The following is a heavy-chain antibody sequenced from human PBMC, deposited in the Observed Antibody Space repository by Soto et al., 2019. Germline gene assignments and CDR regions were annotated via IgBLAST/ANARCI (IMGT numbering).Heavy chain of an antibody. J-gene: IGHJ6*02. CDR1: GFTFSSYS. CDR2: ISSSSSYI. CDR3: ARDIVVVPAARVDYYGMDV. D-gene: IGHD2-2*01. V-gene: IGHV3-21*01. Sequence: GGSLRLSCAASGFTFSSYSMNWVRQAPGKGLEWVSSISSSSSYIYYADSVKGRFTISRDNAKNSLYLQMNSLRAEDTAVYYCARDIVVVPAARVDYYGMDVWGQGTTVTVSS.